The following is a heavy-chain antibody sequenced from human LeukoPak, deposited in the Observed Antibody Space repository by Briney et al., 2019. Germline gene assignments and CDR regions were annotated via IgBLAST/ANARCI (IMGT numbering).Heavy chain of an antibody. CDR2: IYYSGST. J-gene: IGHJ4*02. Sequence: SETLSLTCTVSGGSISSGDYYWSWIRQPPGKGLEWIVYIYYSGSTYYNPSLKSRVTISVDTSKNQFSLKLSSVTAADTAVYYCARLGCSGVSCYDGRFDYWGQGTLVTVSS. V-gene: IGHV4-30-4*08. CDR1: GGSISSGDYY. D-gene: IGHD2-15*01. CDR3: ARLGCSGVSCYDGRFDY.